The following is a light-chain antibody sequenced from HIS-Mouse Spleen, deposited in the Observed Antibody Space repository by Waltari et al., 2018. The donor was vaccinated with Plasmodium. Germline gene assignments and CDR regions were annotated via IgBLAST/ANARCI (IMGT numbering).Light chain of an antibody. CDR2: KDS. Sequence: SYELTQPPSVSVSLGQMARITCSGEAFPKKYVYWYQQKPGQFPVLVLYKDSERPSGIPGRFSGSSSGTIVTLTISGVQAEDEADYYCLSADSSGTWVFGGGTKLTVL. J-gene: IGLJ3*02. CDR3: LSADSSGTWV. V-gene: IGLV3-16*01. CDR1: AFPKKY.